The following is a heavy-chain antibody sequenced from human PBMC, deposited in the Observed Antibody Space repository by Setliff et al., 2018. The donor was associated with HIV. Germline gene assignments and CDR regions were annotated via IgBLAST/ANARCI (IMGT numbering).Heavy chain of an antibody. J-gene: IGHJ5*02. CDR2: ISSSSDTI. CDR3: AKGVKWLDP. CDR1: GFTFSYYS. Sequence: GGSLRLSCAASGFTFSYYSMNWVRQAPGKGLEWVSYISSSSDTIYYADSVKGRFTISRDNAKNSLYLQMNSLRAEDTAIYYCAKGVKWLDPWGQGILVTVSS. D-gene: IGHD3-16*01. V-gene: IGHV3-48*01.